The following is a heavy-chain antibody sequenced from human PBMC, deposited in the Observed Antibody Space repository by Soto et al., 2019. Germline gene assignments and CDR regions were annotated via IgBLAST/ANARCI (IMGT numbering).Heavy chain of an antibody. D-gene: IGHD3-22*01. V-gene: IGHV3-30-3*01. CDR2: ISYDGSNK. J-gene: IGHJ3*02. CDR3: LVGYDSSGYYYTVGPDAFDI. Sequence: GGSLRLSCAASGFTFSSYAMHWVRQAPGKWLEWVAVISYDGSNKYYADSVKGRFTISRDNSKNTLYLQMNSLRAEDTAVYYCLVGYDSSGYYYTVGPDAFDIWGQGXMVTVSS. CDR1: GFTFSSYA.